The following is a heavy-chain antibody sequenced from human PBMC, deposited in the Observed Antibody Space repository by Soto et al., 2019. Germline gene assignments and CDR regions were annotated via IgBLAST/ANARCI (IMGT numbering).Heavy chain of an antibody. CDR3: AKDRLRGGFLTTATTNGMDV. CDR1: GFTFSSYG. Sequence: QVQLVESGGGVVQPGRSLRLSCAASGFTFSSYGMHWVRQAPGKGLEWVARIAYDGSNKYYVDSVKGRFTISRVNSRNTLFLQMNSLRAGDTAVYYCAKDRLRGGFLTTATTNGMDVWGQGTTVTVSS. CDR2: IAYDGSNK. V-gene: IGHV3-30*18. J-gene: IGHJ6*02. D-gene: IGHD1-26*01.